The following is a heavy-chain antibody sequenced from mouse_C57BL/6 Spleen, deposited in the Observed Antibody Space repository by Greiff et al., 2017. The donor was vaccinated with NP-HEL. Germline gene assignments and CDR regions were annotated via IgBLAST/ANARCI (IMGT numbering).Heavy chain of an antibody. Sequence: QVQLQQPGAELVRPGSSVKLSCKASGYTFTSYWMHWVKQRPIQGLEWIGNIDPSDSETHYNQKFKDKATLTVDKSSSTAYMQLSSLTSEDSAVYYCARLGDYYGSSYGAMDYWGQGTSVTVSS. CDR3: ARLGDYYGSSYGAMDY. D-gene: IGHD1-1*01. CDR1: GYTFTSYW. CDR2: IDPSDSET. J-gene: IGHJ4*01. V-gene: IGHV1-52*01.